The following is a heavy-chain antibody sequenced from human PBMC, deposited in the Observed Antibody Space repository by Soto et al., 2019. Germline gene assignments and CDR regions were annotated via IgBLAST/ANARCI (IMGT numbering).Heavy chain of an antibody. CDR1: GGSISSYY. J-gene: IGHJ4*02. CDR2: IYYSGST. D-gene: IGHD5-12*01. V-gene: IGHV4-59*01. Sequence: LSLTFTVSGGSISSYYWSWIRQPPGKGLEWIGYIYYSGSTNYNPSLKSRVTISVDTSKNQFSLKLSSVTAADTAVYYCAVNRDGYNLYYFDYWGQGTLVTVSS. CDR3: AVNRDGYNLYYFDY.